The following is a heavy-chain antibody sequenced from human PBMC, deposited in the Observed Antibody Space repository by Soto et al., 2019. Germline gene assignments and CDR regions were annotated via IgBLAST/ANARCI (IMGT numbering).Heavy chain of an antibody. Sequence: GSLRLSCAASGFTFSSYWMHWVRQAPGKGLVWVSCINSDGSSTSYADSVKDRFTISRDNAKNTLYLQMNSLRAEDTAVYYCARDPPVVVVPAHWGQGTLVTVSS. CDR1: GFTFSSYW. D-gene: IGHD2-2*01. CDR3: ARDPPVVVVPAH. CDR2: INSDGSST. V-gene: IGHV3-74*01. J-gene: IGHJ4*02.